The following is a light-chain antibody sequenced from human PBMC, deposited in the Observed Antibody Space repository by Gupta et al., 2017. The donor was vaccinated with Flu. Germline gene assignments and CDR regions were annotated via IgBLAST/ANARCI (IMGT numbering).Light chain of an antibody. J-gene: IGKJ4*01. Sequence: AIRITQSPSSLSASTGDRVTITCRASQDIRSYLAWYQQKPGKAPRLLIYAASTLQSGITSAFSGSGSGTDFTLTLSRLQSEDFATYYCQQDNSYPFTFGGGTKVEIK. V-gene: IGKV1-8*01. CDR1: QDIRSY. CDR3: QQDNSYPFT. CDR2: AAS.